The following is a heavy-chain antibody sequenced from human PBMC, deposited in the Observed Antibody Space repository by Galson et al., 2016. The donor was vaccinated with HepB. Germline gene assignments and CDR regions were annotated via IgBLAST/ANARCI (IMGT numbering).Heavy chain of an antibody. D-gene: IGHD3-9*01. V-gene: IGHV1-3*01. CDR1: GHRFTSYD. CDR3: ATSFSDWPVN. CDR2: NRGANGDT. J-gene: IGHJ4*02. Sequence: SVKVSCKASGHRFTSYDVFWLRQAPGQGLEWMAWNRGANGDTKLSQKFQGRLTVSRDTSATTAYMELSSLRSEDTAVYYCATSFSDWPVNWGQGTLVTVSS.